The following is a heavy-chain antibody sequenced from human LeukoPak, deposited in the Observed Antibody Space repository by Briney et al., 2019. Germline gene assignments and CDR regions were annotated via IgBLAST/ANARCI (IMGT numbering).Heavy chain of an antibody. Sequence: SETLSLTCTVSGYSISTGYYWGWIRQPPGKGLEWIGSIYHSGTTYYNPSLKSRVTISVDTSKNQFSLKLTPVTAADTAVYYCARHGGYYAYYFDYWGQGTLVTVSS. J-gene: IGHJ4*02. D-gene: IGHD1-26*01. V-gene: IGHV4-38-2*02. CDR2: IYHSGTT. CDR1: GYSISTGYY. CDR3: ARHGGYYAYYFDY.